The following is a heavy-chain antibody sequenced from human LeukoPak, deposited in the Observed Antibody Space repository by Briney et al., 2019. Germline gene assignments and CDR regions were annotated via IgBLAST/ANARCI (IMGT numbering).Heavy chain of an antibody. CDR1: GYTFTGYY. CDR3: ARAAEQWLTNWFDP. V-gene: IGHV1-2*02. CDR2: INPNSGGT. D-gene: IGHD6-19*01. Sequence: AASVKVSCKASGYTFTGYYMHWVRQAPGQGLEWMGCINPNSGGTNYAQKFQGGLTMTRDTSISTAYMELSRLRSDDTAVYYCARAAEQWLTNWFDPWGQGTLVTVSS. J-gene: IGHJ5*02.